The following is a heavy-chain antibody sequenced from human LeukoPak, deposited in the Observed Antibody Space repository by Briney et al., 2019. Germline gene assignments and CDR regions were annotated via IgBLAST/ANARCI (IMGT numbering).Heavy chain of an antibody. CDR1: GFTFSSYA. D-gene: IGHD3-9*01. Sequence: GRSLRLSCTASGFTFSSYAMHWVRQAPGKGLEWVALISYDTTNKYYADSVKGRFTISRDNSKNTLYLQMNSLRAEDTAVYYCARGWYFDWLFSDAFDIWGQGTMVTVS. CDR2: ISYDTTNK. V-gene: IGHV3-30-3*01. J-gene: IGHJ3*02. CDR3: ARGWYFDWLFSDAFDI.